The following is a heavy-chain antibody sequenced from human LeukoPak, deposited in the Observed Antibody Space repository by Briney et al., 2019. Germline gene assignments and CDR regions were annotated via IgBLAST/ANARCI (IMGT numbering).Heavy chain of an antibody. V-gene: IGHV3-30*02. D-gene: IGHD6-13*01. CDR3: TKGWHSSSWSPY. Sequence: PGGSLRLSCAASGFTFSSYGMHWVRQAPGKGLEWVAFIRYDGSNKYYADSVKGRFTISRDNSKNTLYLQMNSLRAEDTAVYYCTKGWHSSSWSPYWGQGTLVTVSS. CDR1: GFTFSSYG. J-gene: IGHJ4*02. CDR2: IRYDGSNK.